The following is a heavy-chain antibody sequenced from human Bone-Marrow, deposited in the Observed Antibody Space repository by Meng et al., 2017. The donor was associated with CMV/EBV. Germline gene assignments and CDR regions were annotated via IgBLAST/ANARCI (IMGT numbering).Heavy chain of an antibody. J-gene: IGHJ5*02. CDR2: ISGSGDIT. D-gene: IGHD1-26*01. V-gene: IGHV3-23*01. CDR3: ARGSMAVPYNWFDP. Sequence: GGSLRLSCAGSGFTFSNYAMTWVRQTPGKGLEWVSAISGSGDITYYADSVKGRFTISRDNSKNTLYLQMNSLRAEDTAVYYCARGSMAVPYNWFDPWGQGTLVTVSS. CDR1: GFTFSNYA.